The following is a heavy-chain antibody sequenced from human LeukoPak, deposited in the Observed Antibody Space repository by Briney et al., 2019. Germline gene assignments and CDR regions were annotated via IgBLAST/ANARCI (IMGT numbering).Heavy chain of an antibody. CDR3: ARSDTAMHNFDY. J-gene: IGHJ4*02. CDR1: GGSISSGGYS. Sequence: PSQTLSLTCAVSGGSISSGGYSWSWIRQPPGKGLEWIGYIYYSGSTYYNPSLKSRVTISVDTSKNQFSLKLSSVTAADTAVYYCARSDTAMHNFDYWGQGTLVTVSS. V-gene: IGHV4-30-4*07. CDR2: IYYSGST. D-gene: IGHD5-18*01.